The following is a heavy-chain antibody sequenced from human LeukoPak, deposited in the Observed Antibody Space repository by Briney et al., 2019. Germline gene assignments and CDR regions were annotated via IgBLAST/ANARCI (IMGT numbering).Heavy chain of an antibody. CDR3: AIGGSGSYFSWLDI. CDR1: GYTFTGYY. Sequence: GASVKVSCKASGYTFTGYYIHWVRQAPGQGLEYMGWINPNSGGTNYAQKFQGRVTMTRDTSISTAYMELSRLRSDDTAVYYCAIGGSGSYFSWLDIWGQGTVVTVSS. V-gene: IGHV1-2*02. CDR2: INPNSGGT. J-gene: IGHJ5*02. D-gene: IGHD3-10*01.